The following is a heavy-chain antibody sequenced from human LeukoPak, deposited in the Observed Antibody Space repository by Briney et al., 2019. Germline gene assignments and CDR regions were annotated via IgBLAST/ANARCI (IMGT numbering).Heavy chain of an antibody. D-gene: IGHD3-3*01. Sequence: GGSLRLSCAASGFTFSSYAMHWVRQAPGKGLEWVAVISYDGSNKYYADSVKGRFTIPRDNSKNTLYLQMNSLRAEDTAVYYCARVKGLRFLEWLFHNFDYWGQGTLVTVSS. CDR3: ARVKGLRFLEWLFHNFDY. CDR1: GFTFSSYA. J-gene: IGHJ4*02. CDR2: ISYDGSNK. V-gene: IGHV3-30-3*01.